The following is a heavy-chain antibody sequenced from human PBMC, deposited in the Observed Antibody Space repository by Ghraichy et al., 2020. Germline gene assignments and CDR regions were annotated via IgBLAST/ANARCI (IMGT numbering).Heavy chain of an antibody. J-gene: IGHJ6*03. D-gene: IGHD3-22*01. V-gene: IGHV3-23*01. Sequence: GGPLRLSCAASGFTFSSYAMSWVRQAPGKGLEWVSAISGSGGSTYYADSVKGRFTISRDNSKNTLYLQMNSLRAEDTAVYYCAKSQPTPGVIYYYYMDVWGKGTTVTVSS. CDR1: GFTFSSYA. CDR3: AKSQPTPGVIYYYYMDV. CDR2: ISGSGGST.